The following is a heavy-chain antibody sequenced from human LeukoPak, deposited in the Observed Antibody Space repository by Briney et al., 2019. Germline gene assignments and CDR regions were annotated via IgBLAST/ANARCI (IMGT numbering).Heavy chain of an antibody. J-gene: IGHJ4*02. CDR2: ISYDGYTQ. Sequence: GGSLRLSCAASGFIFSNYAIHWVRQAPDKGLEWVAAISYDGYTQHYADPVKGRFTISRDNSKNTVYLQINTLRTEDSAVYYCVKVYPTLTTSSVLGSWGQGTLVTVSS. D-gene: IGHD4-17*01. V-gene: IGHV3-30*18. CDR1: GFIFSNYA. CDR3: VKVYPTLTTSSVLGS.